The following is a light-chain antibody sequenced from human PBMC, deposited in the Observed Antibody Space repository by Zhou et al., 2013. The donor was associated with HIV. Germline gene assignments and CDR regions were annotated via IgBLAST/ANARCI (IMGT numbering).Light chain of an antibody. Sequence: DIVMTQSPVSLPVTPGEPASISCRSSQSLLHTNGYNSLDWYLQKPGQSPQLLIYWGSNRASGVPDRFSGSGSGTDFTLRISRVEAEDVGVYYCMQALQTPNTFGQGTKLEIK. CDR3: MQALQTPNT. CDR1: QSLLHTNGYNS. V-gene: IGKV2-28*01. CDR2: WGS. J-gene: IGKJ2*01.